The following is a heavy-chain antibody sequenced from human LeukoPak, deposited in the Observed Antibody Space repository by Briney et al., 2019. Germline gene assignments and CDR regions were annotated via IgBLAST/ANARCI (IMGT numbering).Heavy chain of an antibody. CDR3: ARLYYYDSSGYYQPT. Sequence: GGSLRLSCAASGFTFSSYAMHWVRQAPGKGLEWVAVISYDGSNKYYADSVKGRFTISRDNSKNTLYLQMNSLRAEDTAVYYCARLYYYDSSGYYQPTWGQGTLVTVSS. V-gene: IGHV3-30*04. J-gene: IGHJ5*02. D-gene: IGHD3-22*01. CDR2: ISYDGSNK. CDR1: GFTFSSYA.